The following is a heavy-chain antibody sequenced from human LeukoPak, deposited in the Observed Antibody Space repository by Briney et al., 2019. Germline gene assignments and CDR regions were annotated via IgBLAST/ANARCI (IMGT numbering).Heavy chain of an antibody. J-gene: IGHJ4*02. V-gene: IGHV4-39*07. D-gene: IGHD3-22*01. Sequence: SETLSLTCTVSGGSISSSSYYWGWIRQPPGKGLEWIGSIYYSGSTYYNPSLKSRVTISVDTSKNQFSLKLSSVTAADTAVYYCARASHFPYYDSSGYSFDYWGQGTLVTVSS. CDR2: IYYSGST. CDR1: GGSISSSSYY. CDR3: ARASHFPYYDSSGYSFDY.